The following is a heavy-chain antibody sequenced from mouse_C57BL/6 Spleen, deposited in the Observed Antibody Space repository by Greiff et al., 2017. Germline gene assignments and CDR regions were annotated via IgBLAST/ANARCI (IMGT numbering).Heavy chain of an antibody. D-gene: IGHD1-1*01. V-gene: IGHV1-26*01. CDR3: ARGGITTVVAAYYAMDY. CDR1: GYTFTDYY. Sequence: EVQLQQSGPELVKPGASVKISCKASGYTFTDYYMNWVKQSHGKSLEWIGDINPNNGGTSYNQKFKGKATLTVDKSSSTAYMELRSLTSEDSAVYYCARGGITTVVAAYYAMDYWGQGTSVTVSS. J-gene: IGHJ4*01. CDR2: INPNNGGT.